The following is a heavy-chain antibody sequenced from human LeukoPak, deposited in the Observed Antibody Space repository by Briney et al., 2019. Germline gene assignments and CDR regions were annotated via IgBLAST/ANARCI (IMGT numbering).Heavy chain of an antibody. CDR1: GFTFSSYS. D-gene: IGHD3-10*01. Sequence: GGSLRLSCAASGFTFSSYSMNWVRQAPGKGLEWVSSISSSSSYIYYADSVKGRFTISRHNSKNTLYLQMNSLRAEDTAVYYCASSDGSGLGDYWGQGTLVTVSS. CDR2: ISSSSSYI. V-gene: IGHV3-21*04. CDR3: ASSDGSGLGDY. J-gene: IGHJ4*02.